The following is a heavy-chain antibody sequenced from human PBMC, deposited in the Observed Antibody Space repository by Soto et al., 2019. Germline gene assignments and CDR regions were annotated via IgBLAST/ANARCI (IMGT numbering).Heavy chain of an antibody. CDR3: ARFDIVVVPAAFSFDP. Sequence: QVQLVQSGAQVQKPGASAKVSCRASGYTFTSYGISWVRQAPGQVLDLMGWLSAYNGNTNYAQKLVGRVTMNTDTSTSTAYMALRSLRSDDTAVYYCARFDIVVVPAAFSFDPWGHGTLVTVSS. J-gene: IGHJ5*02. D-gene: IGHD2-2*01. CDR2: LSAYNGNT. CDR1: GYTFTSYG. V-gene: IGHV1-18*01.